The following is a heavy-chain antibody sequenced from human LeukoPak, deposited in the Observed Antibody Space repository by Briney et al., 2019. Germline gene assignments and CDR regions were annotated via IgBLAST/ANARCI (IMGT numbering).Heavy chain of an antibody. V-gene: IGHV3-23*01. D-gene: IGHD2-15*01. Sequence: GSLRLSCAASGFTFSGYYMTWVRQAPGKGLEWVSAISGSGGTTYFADSVKGRFTISRDNAEKSLYLQMNSLRAEDTAVYYCARDRGGSYSAIDYWGQGTLVTVSS. CDR3: ARDRGGSYSAIDY. CDR2: ISGSGGTT. J-gene: IGHJ4*02. CDR1: GFTFSGYY.